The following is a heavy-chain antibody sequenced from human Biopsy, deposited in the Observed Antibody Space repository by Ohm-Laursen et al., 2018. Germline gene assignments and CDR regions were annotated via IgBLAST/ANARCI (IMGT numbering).Heavy chain of an antibody. V-gene: IGHV4-59*01. CDR2: ISYTGGI. CDR1: GGSISGYH. D-gene: IGHD2-2*01. Sequence: GTLSLTCAVSGGSISGYHWSWIRKSPGKGLERLAYISYTGGITSNPSLNGRATMSLDTSKNQFSLRLIYVTAADTAVYYCAGMPHFDYWGQGILVTVSS. J-gene: IGHJ4*02. CDR3: AGMPHFDY.